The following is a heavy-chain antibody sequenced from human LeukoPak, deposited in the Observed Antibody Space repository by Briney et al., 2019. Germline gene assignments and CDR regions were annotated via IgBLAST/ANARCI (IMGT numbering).Heavy chain of an antibody. V-gene: IGHV5-51*01. CDR3: ARLSSPRVTVLVPAATFDY. CDR1: GYSFTNYW. Sequence: ESLKISCKGSGYSFTNYWIGWVRQMPGKGLEWMGIIYPGDSDTRYNPSFQGQVTISADKSISTAYLQWSSLKASDTAMYYCARLSSPRVTVLVPAATFDYWGQGTLVTVSS. CDR2: IYPGDSDT. J-gene: IGHJ4*02. D-gene: IGHD2-2*01.